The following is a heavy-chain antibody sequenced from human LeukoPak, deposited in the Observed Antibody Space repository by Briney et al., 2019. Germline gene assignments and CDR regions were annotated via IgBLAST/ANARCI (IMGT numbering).Heavy chain of an antibody. CDR3: ARRLTQYDCFDP. D-gene: IGHD2-2*01. J-gene: IGHJ5*02. CDR2: INHSEST. Sequence: SETLSLTCAVYGGSFSGYYWSWIRQPPGKGLEWIEEINHSESTNYNPSLKSRVTISVDTSKNQFSLKLSSVIAADTAVYYCARRLTQYDCFDPWGQGILVTVSS. V-gene: IGHV4-34*01. CDR1: GGSFSGYY.